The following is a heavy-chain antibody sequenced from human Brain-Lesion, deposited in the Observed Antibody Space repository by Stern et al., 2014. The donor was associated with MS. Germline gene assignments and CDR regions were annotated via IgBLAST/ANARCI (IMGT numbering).Heavy chain of an antibody. CDR1: GGSISSGNW. CDR2: MYHSGIT. Sequence: QVQLQESGPGLVKPSGTLSLTCAVSGGSISSGNWWSWVRQSPGKRLEWMGEMYHSGITNYNPSLESRVSISIDKSKNQFSLKVYSLTAADTAVYYCASNRGSGSFFDSWGQGSLVTVSS. J-gene: IGHJ4*02. D-gene: IGHD1-26*01. CDR3: ASNRGSGSFFDS. V-gene: IGHV4-4*02.